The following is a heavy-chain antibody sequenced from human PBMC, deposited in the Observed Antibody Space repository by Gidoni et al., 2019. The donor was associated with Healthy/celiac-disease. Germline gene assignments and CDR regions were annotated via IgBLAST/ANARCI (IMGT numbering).Heavy chain of an antibody. V-gene: IGHV3-23*01. D-gene: IGHD2-15*01. CDR3: ATLGPYCSGGSCYADY. Sequence: EVQLLESGGGLVPPGGSLRLSCAASGFTFSSYAMSWVRQAPGKGLEWVSAISGSGGSTYYADSVKGRFTISRDNSKNTLYLQMNSLRAEDTAVYYCATLGPYCSGGSCYADYWGQGTLVTVSS. J-gene: IGHJ4*02. CDR2: ISGSGGST. CDR1: GFTFSSYA.